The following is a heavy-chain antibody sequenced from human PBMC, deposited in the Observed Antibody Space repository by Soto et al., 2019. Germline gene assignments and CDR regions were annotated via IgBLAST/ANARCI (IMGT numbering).Heavy chain of an antibody. CDR1: GYSITAGGYY. D-gene: IGHD6-19*01. J-gene: IGHJ5*02. CDR2: FYSSGSI. Sequence: TLSLTCFVSGYSITAGGYYWSWIRHHPGRGLEWIGSFYSSGSIIYNPSLRSRVSISGDTSSNQFSMSLTSVTAADTARYYCARMYSSGSGWFHPWGQGTLVTVSS. CDR3: ARMYSSGSGWFHP. V-gene: IGHV4-31*03.